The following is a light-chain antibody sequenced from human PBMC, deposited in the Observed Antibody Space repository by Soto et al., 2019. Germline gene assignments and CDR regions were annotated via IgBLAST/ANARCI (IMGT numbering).Light chain of an antibody. CDR1: VLAKKY. J-gene: IGLJ2*01. CDR2: KDS. CDR3: YSAADNIYVV. V-gene: IGLV3-27*01. Sequence: SYELTQPSSVSVSPGQTARITCSGDVLAKKYARWFQQKPGQAPVLVIYKDSERPSGIPERFSGSSSGTTVTLTISGAQVEDAADYYCYSAADNIYVVFGGGTKLTVL.